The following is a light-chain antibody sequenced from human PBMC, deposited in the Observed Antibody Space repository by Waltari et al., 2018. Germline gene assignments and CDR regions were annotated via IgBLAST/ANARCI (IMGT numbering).Light chain of an antibody. CDR2: EVT. Sequence: QSALTQPASVSGSPGQSISISCTGTSSDIGVYNYVSWFQQYPGKAPKLMIDEVTNRPSGVSDRFSGSQSDNTASLTISGLQAEDEADYYCSSYTASSTWVFGGGTKLSVL. CDR1: SSDIGVYNY. J-gene: IGLJ3*02. V-gene: IGLV2-14*01. CDR3: SSYTASSTWV.